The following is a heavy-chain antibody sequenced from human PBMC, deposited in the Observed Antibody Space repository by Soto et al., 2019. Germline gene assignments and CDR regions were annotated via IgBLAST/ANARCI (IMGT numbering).Heavy chain of an antibody. J-gene: IGHJ4*02. CDR3: ARDVPTVTTGGPDY. V-gene: IGHV1-18*01. D-gene: IGHD4-17*01. Sequence: QVQLVQSGVEVEKPGASVKVSCKASGYTFTSYGVSWVRQAPGQGLEWMGWISAYNVNTNYAQRFQGRVTMTTDTATSTAYMERRSLRSYDTAVYYCARDVPTVTTGGPDYWGQGTLVTVSS. CDR1: GYTFTSYG. CDR2: ISAYNVNT.